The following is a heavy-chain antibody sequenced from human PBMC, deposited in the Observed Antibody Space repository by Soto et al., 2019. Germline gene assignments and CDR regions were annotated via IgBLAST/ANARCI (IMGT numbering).Heavy chain of an antibody. J-gene: IGHJ5*02. V-gene: IGHV3-21*01. D-gene: IGHD2-15*01. Sequence: GGSLRLSCAASGFTFSSYSMNWVRQAPGKGLEWVSSISSSSSYIYYADSVKGRFTISRDNAKNSLYLQMNSLRAEDTAVYYCASLKVVVVAATDWFDPWGQGTLVTVSS. CDR3: ASLKVVVVAATDWFDP. CDR2: ISSSSSYI. CDR1: GFTFSSYS.